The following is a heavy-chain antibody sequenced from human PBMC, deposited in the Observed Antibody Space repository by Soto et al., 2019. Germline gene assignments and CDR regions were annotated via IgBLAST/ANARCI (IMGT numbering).Heavy chain of an antibody. CDR2: IYPGDSDT. V-gene: IGHV5-51*01. CDR3: ARLGQILYCGGGSCYLDY. J-gene: IGHJ4*02. Sequence: RGESLKISCKGSGYSFTSYWIGWVRQMPGKGLEWMGIIYPGDSDTRYSPSFQGQVTISADKSISTAYLQWSSLKASDTAMYYCARLGQILYCGGGSCYLDYWGQGTLVTVSS. CDR1: GYSFTSYW. D-gene: IGHD2-15*01.